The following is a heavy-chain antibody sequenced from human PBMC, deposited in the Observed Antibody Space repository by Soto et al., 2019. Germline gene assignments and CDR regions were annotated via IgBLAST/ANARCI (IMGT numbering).Heavy chain of an antibody. D-gene: IGHD5-18*01. CDR3: GRGYNYADY. V-gene: IGHV3-33*08. J-gene: IGHJ4*02. CDR2: IWYDGSKD. Sequence: GGSLRLSCAASGFTVSSNYMSWVRQAPGKGLEWVAEIWYDGSKDFYSDSVKGRFTISRDNAKNTLFLQMNSLRAEDTAMYYCGRGYNYADYWGQGTQVTVSS. CDR1: GFTVSSNY.